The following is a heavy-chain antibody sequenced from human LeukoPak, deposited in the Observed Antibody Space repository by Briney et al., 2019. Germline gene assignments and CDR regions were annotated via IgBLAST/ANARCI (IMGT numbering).Heavy chain of an antibody. V-gene: IGHV4-61*02. D-gene: IGHD6-6*01. CDR1: GGSISSGSYY. CDR3: ARGATPRSSIAARYYYYFDY. J-gene: IGHJ4*02. Sequence: SQTLSLTCTVSGGSISSGSYYWSWIRQPAGKGLEWIGRIYTSGSTNYNPSLKSRVTISVVTSKNQFSLKLSSVTAADTAVYYCARGATPRSSIAARYYYYFDYWGQGTLVTVSS. CDR2: IYTSGST.